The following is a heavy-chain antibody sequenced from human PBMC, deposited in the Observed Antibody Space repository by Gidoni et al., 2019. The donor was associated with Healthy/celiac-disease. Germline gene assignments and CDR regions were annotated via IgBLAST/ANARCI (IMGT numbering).Heavy chain of an antibody. V-gene: IGHV4-39*01. CDR1: GGSISSSSDY. D-gene: IGHD3-9*01. Sequence: QLQLQQSGPGLVKPSDTLSLTCTVPGGSISSSSDYWGWIRQPPGKGLEWIGCIYYSGSTYYNPSLKSRVTISVDTSKNQFSLKLSSVTAADTAVYYCARHDILTGYLFDYWGQGTLVTVSS. CDR2: IYYSGST. CDR3: ARHDILTGYLFDY. J-gene: IGHJ4*02.